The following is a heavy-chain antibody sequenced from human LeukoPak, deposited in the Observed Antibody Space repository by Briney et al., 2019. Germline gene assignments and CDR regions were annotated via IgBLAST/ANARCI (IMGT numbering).Heavy chain of an antibody. V-gene: IGHV3-48*01. J-gene: IGHJ4*02. D-gene: IGHD2-2*01. Sequence: PGGSLRLSCATSGFIFSSHSMNWVRRAPGKGLEWVSHIRSSSNAIYYADSVKGRFTISRDNAKNSLYLQMNSLRAEDTAVYYCARGLPAAMVDYWGQGTLVTVSS. CDR3: ARGLPAAMVDY. CDR1: GFIFSSHS. CDR2: IRSSSNAI.